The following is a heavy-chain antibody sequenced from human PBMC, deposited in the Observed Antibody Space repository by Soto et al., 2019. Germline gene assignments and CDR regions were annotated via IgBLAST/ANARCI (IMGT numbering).Heavy chain of an antibody. Sequence: ASVKVSCKASGYTFTSYGISWVRQAPGQGLEWMGWISAYNGNTNYAQKLQGRVTMTTDTSTSTAYMELRSLRSDDTAVYYCARVVGSRARFSGRYNWFDPWGQGTLVTVSS. J-gene: IGHJ5*02. CDR1: GYTFTSYG. CDR2: ISAYNGNT. D-gene: IGHD3-10*01. V-gene: IGHV1-18*01. CDR3: ARVVGSRARFSGRYNWFDP.